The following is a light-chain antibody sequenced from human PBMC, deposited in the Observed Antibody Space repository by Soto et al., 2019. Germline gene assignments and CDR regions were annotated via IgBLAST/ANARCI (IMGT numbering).Light chain of an antibody. V-gene: IGKV3-11*01. CDR1: RSVGSY. J-gene: IGKJ4*01. CDR3: QQRSIWPPFT. CDR2: DAS. Sequence: EIVLTQSPATLSLSPGERATLSCRASRSVGSYLVWFQQKPGQAPRLLIYDASNRATGTPARFSGSGSGTDFTLTISSLEPEDFAVYYCQQRSIWPPFTFGGGTRVEIK.